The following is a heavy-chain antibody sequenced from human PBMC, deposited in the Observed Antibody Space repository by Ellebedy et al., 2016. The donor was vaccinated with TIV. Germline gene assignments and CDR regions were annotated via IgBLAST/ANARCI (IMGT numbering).Heavy chain of an antibody. CDR1: GGTFSSYA. CDR3: ARGYFVSGSYRDYYDYMDV. V-gene: IGHV1-69*10. J-gene: IGHJ6*03. CDR2: IIPIFGIA. Sequence: AASVKVSCKASGGTFSSYAISWVRQAPGQGLEWMGGIIPIFGIANYAQKFQGRVPITADKSTSTAYMELGSLRSEDTAVYYCARGYFVSGSYRDYYDYMDVWGKGTTVTVSS. D-gene: IGHD3-10*01.